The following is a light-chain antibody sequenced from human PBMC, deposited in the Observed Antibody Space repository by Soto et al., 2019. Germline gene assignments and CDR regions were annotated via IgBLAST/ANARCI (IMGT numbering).Light chain of an antibody. CDR3: QRYGSSIT. J-gene: IGKJ2*01. V-gene: IGKV3-20*01. CDR1: QSVGSNY. CDR2: DAS. Sequence: EIVLTQSPGTLSLSPGERATLSCRASQSVGSNYLAWYQQKPGQAPRLLIYDASNRYTGIPDRFSGRGSETDFNLTISRLEPEDLAVYYCQRYGSSITFGQGTKLEIK.